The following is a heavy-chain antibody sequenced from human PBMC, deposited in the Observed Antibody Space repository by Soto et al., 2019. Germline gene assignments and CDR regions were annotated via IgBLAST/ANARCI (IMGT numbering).Heavy chain of an antibody. Sequence: PSETLSLTCTVSGGSISSSSYYWGWIRQPPGKGLEWIGSIYYSGSTYYNPSLKSRVTISVDTSKNQFSLKLSSVTAADTAVYYCARGAPYYDFWSGYPPLDYWGQGTLVTVSS. D-gene: IGHD3-3*01. CDR2: IYYSGST. CDR3: ARGAPYYDFWSGYPPLDY. CDR1: GGSISSSSYY. J-gene: IGHJ4*02. V-gene: IGHV4-39*01.